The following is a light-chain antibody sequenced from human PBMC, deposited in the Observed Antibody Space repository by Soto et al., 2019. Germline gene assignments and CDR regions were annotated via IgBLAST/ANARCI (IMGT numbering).Light chain of an antibody. CDR3: PQLNSYPLT. Sequence: DIQLTQSPSFLSASVGDRVTIICRASQGISNYLAWYQQQPGKAPKFLLYAASTLQSGVPSRFSGSGSGTQFTLTISSLQPEDFATYYCPQLNSYPLTFGGGTKVEIK. J-gene: IGKJ4*01. CDR1: QGISNY. V-gene: IGKV1-9*01. CDR2: AAS.